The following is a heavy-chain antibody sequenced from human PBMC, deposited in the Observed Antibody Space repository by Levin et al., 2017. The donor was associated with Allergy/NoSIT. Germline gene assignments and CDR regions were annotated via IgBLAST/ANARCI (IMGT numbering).Heavy chain of an antibody. CDR2: IYYSGST. CDR1: GGSISSYY. Sequence: SQTLSLTCTVSGGSISSYYWSWIRQPPGKGLEWIGYIYYSGSTNYNPSLKSRVTISVDTSKNQFSLKLSSVTAADTAVYYCARVLTYPTTVTTYYYFDYWGQGTLVTVSS. CDR3: ARVLTYPTTVTTYYYFDY. D-gene: IGHD4-17*01. J-gene: IGHJ4*02. V-gene: IGHV4-59*01.